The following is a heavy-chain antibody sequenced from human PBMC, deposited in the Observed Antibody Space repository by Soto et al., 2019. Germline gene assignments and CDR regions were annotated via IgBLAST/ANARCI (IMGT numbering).Heavy chain of an antibody. CDR2: IYYSGST. CDR1: GGSISSRNYY. J-gene: IGHJ4*02. D-gene: IGHD6-19*01. Sequence: SETLSLTXTVSGGSISSRNYYWGWIRQPPGKGLEWIGSIYYSGSTYYNPSLKSRVTISVDTSKSQFSLKLDSVTAADTAVYYCARQYSAGWSHYFDYWGQGTLVTVSS. V-gene: IGHV4-39*01. CDR3: ARQYSAGWSHYFDY.